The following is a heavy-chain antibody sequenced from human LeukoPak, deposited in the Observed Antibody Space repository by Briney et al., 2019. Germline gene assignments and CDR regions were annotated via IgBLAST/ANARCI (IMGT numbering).Heavy chain of an antibody. Sequence: AASVKVSCKASGYTFTSYGISWVRQAPGQGLEWMGWISAYNGNTNYAQKLQGRVTMTTDTSTSTAYMELRSLRSDDTAVYYCARDYYDSSGYYPSTGYWGQGTLVTVSS. V-gene: IGHV1-18*01. CDR1: GYTFTSYG. J-gene: IGHJ4*02. CDR3: ARDYYDSSGYYPSTGY. CDR2: ISAYNGNT. D-gene: IGHD3-22*01.